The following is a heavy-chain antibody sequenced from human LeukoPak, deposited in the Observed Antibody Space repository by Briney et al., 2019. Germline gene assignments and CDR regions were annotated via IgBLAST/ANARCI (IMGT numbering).Heavy chain of an antibody. Sequence: SETLFLTWTVSGGSISSSSYYWGWIRQPPGKRLEWIGSIYYSGSTYYNPSLKSRVTISVDTSKNQFSLKLSSVTAADTAVYYCARHRPYCGGDCPYYFIDYWGQGTLVSVSS. V-gene: IGHV4-39*07. J-gene: IGHJ4*02. D-gene: IGHD2-21*02. CDR3: ARHRPYCGGDCPYYFIDY. CDR1: GGSISSSSYY. CDR2: IYYSGST.